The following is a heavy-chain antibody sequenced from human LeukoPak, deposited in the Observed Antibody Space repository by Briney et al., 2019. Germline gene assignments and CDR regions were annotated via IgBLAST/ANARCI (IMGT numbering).Heavy chain of an antibody. V-gene: IGHV3-21*01. CDR3: ARDLSLSMPGGFDY. CDR2: LSSISQYI. D-gene: IGHD2-2*01. CDR1: GFTFRSYS. Sequence: GGSLRLSCAASGFTFRSYSMNWVRQAPGKGLEWVATLSSISQYIYHADSVKGRFTISRDNVKNSLFLQMNSLRAEDTAVYYCARDLSLSMPGGFDYWGQGTLVTVSS. J-gene: IGHJ4*02.